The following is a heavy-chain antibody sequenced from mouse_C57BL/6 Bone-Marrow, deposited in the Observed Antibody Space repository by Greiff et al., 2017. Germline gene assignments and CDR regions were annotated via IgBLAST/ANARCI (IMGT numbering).Heavy chain of an antibody. Sequence: QVQLQQPGAELVKPGASVKLSCKASGYTFTSYWMQWVKQRPGQGLEWIGEIDPSDSYTNYNQKFKGKATLTVDTSSSTAYMQLSSLTSEDSAVYYCARWYYYDSVDYWGQGTTLTVSS. D-gene: IGHD1-1*01. J-gene: IGHJ2*01. CDR3: ARWYYYDSVDY. V-gene: IGHV1-50*01. CDR2: IDPSDSYT. CDR1: GYTFTSYW.